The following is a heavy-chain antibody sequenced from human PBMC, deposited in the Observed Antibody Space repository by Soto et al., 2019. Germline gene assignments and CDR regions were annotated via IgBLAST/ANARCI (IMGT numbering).Heavy chain of an antibody. D-gene: IGHD2-15*01. CDR3: ARGIATGQLDP. CDR2: INPDNGNT. CDR1: GYTFTRYT. V-gene: IGHV1-3*01. J-gene: IGHJ5*02. Sequence: GASVKVSCKASGYTFTRYTMNWVRQAPGQRLEWLGWINPDNGNTQSSQKFRDRVIITRDTSASTAYMGLSSLRFEDTAVYYCARGIATGQLDPWGQGTLVTVSS.